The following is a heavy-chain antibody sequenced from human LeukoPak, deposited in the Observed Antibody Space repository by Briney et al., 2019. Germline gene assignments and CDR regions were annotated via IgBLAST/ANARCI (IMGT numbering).Heavy chain of an antibody. J-gene: IGHJ3*02. Sequence: GVSLRLYRAASGFTFSRCSMNWVRQAPGKGLEWVSSVSSSSSYIYYADSVKGRFTISRDNAKTSLYLQMNSLRAEDTAVYYCARDRLIYGDYGDAFDIWGQGTMVTVSS. CDR3: ARDRLIYGDYGDAFDI. V-gene: IGHV3-21*01. D-gene: IGHD4-17*01. CDR1: GFTFSRCS. CDR2: VSSSSSYI.